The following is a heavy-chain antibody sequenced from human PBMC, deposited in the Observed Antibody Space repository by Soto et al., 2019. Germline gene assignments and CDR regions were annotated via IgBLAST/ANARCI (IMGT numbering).Heavy chain of an antibody. D-gene: IGHD6-19*01. J-gene: IGHJ4*02. CDR3: ARAPVLYSSGLYHFDY. CDR1: GFTFSSYG. Sequence: QVQLVEPGGGVVQPGRSLRLSCAASGFTFSSYGMHWVRQAPGKGLEWVAVIWYDGSNEYYADSVKGRFTVSRDNSKNTLYLQMNSLRAEDTAVYYCARAPVLYSSGLYHFDYWGQGTLVTVSS. CDR2: IWYDGSNE. V-gene: IGHV3-33*01.